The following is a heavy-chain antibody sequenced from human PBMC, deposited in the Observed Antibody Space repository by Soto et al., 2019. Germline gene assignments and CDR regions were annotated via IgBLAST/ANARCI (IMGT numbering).Heavy chain of an antibody. Sequence: QVQLVQSGAEVKKPGASVKVSCKASGYTFTSYDINWVRQATGQGLEWMGWMNPNSGSTGYAQRFQGRVTMTRNTSISTAYMELSSLRSDDTAVYYCASGFLETYMRAYYYYGMDVWGQGTTVTVSS. CDR2: MNPNSGST. CDR1: GYTFTSYD. J-gene: IGHJ6*02. V-gene: IGHV1-8*01. CDR3: ASGFLETYMRAYYYYGMDV. D-gene: IGHD3-3*01.